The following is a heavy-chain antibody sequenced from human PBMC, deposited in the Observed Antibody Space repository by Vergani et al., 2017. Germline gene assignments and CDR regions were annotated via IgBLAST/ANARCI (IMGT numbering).Heavy chain of an antibody. V-gene: IGHV4-59*08. D-gene: IGHD4-23*01. J-gene: IGHJ4*02. CDR2: IYYSGST. CDR1: GGSISSYY. CDR3: ARLGDYGGYFDY. Sequence: QVQLQESGPGLVKPSETLSLTCTVSGGSISSYYWSWIRQPPGKGLEWIGYIYYSGSTNYNPSLKSRVTISVDTSKNQFSLKLSSVTAADTAVYYCARLGDYGGYFDYWGQGTLVTVSS.